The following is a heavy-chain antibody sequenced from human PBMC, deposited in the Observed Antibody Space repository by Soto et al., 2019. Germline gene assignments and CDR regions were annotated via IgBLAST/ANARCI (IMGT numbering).Heavy chain of an antibody. V-gene: IGHV4-31*03. CDR1: RGSISSGGYH. CDR2: ISYSGST. Sequence: QVQLQESGPGLVKPSQTLSLTCTVSRGSISSGGYHWNWIRQHPGKGLEWIGYISYSGSTFYNPSLKSRVTISVDTSKNQCFLKLISVTAADTAVYYCARDRGDLGSCMDVWGQGTTVTVSS. D-gene: IGHD1-26*01. J-gene: IGHJ6*02. CDR3: ARDRGDLGSCMDV.